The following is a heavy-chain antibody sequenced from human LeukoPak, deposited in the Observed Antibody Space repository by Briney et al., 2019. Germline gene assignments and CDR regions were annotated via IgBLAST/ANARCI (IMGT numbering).Heavy chain of an antibody. CDR3: AKKGPYYYDSSGYSLPTEYFQH. CDR2: IGVAANT. Sequence: PGGSLRLSFAASGFTFSSYDMHWVRQTTGKGLEWVSAIGVAANTFYSGSVKGRFTISRENAKNSLYLLINSLRAEDTAVYYCAKKGPYYYDSSGYSLPTEYFQHWGQGTLVTVSS. J-gene: IGHJ1*01. CDR1: GFTFSSYD. V-gene: IGHV3-13*01. D-gene: IGHD3-22*01.